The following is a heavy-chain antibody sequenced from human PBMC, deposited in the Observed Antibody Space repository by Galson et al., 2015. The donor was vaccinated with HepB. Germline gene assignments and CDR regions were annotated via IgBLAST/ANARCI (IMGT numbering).Heavy chain of an antibody. CDR3: ARAGYKANGGYSHY. J-gene: IGHJ4*02. V-gene: IGHV3-30-3*01. CDR2: ISYDGSNK. CDR1: GFTFGSYA. Sequence: SLRLSCAASGFTFGSYAMHWVRQAPGKGLEWVAVISYDGSNKHYADSVNGRYTISRDNSKNTLYLQVNSLQADDTAVYYCARAGYKANGGYSHYWGQGTLVTVSS. D-gene: IGHD3-22*01.